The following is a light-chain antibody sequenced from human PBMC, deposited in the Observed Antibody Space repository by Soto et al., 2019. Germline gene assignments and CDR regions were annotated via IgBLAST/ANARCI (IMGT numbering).Light chain of an antibody. J-gene: IGKJ1*01. CDR1: QSISSD. CDR2: AAS. Sequence: DIQMTQSPSSLSASVGDRVTITCRASQSISSDLNWYQQKPGKAHNLLIYAASSLQSGVPSRFSGSGSGTDFTLTISSLQPEDFASYYCQQSYSPLRTFGQGTKVEIK. V-gene: IGKV1-39*01. CDR3: QQSYSPLRT.